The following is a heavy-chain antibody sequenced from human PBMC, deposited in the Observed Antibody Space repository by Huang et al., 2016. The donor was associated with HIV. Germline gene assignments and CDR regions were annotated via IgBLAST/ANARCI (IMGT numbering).Heavy chain of an antibody. CDR3: ARDLWLRDLYYYYYMDV. Sequence: QVQLVESGGGVVQPGRSLRLSCAASRFTFSNYAMHWVRQAPGKGVEWVAVISYDGSNKYYADSVKGRFTISRDNSKNTLYLQMNSLRAEDTAVYYCARDLWLRDLYYYYYMDVWGKGTTVTVSS. CDR2: ISYDGSNK. V-gene: IGHV3-30-3*01. D-gene: IGHD5-12*01. J-gene: IGHJ6*03. CDR1: RFTFSNYA.